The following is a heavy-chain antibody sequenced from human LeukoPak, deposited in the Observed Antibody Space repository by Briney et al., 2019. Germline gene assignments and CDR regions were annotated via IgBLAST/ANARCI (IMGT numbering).Heavy chain of an antibody. V-gene: IGHV3-11*01. CDR3: ARDPGGEVITFGGPIYYYGMDV. CDR1: GFVFSDYY. Sequence: GGSLRLSCASSGFVFSDYYMSWIRHVPGKGLEWISYISASGNVIYSVDSVKGRFTISRDNAKSLLYLQMNSLRAEDTAVYYCARDPGGEVITFGGPIYYYGMDVWGQGTTVTVSS. J-gene: IGHJ6*02. D-gene: IGHD3-16*01. CDR2: ISASGNVI.